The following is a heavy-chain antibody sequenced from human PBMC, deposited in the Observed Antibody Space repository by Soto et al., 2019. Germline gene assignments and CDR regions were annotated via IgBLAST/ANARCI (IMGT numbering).Heavy chain of an antibody. Sequence: QVQLQESGPGLVKPSGTLSLTCAVSGGSISSSNWWSWVRQPPGKGLEWIGEIYHSGSTNYNPSLKSRVTISVDKSKNQFSLKLSSVTAADTAVYYCARVIYYDFWSGSNNWFDPWGQGTLVTVSS. CDR1: GGSISSSNW. J-gene: IGHJ5*02. CDR3: ARVIYYDFWSGSNNWFDP. CDR2: IYHSGST. D-gene: IGHD3-3*01. V-gene: IGHV4-4*02.